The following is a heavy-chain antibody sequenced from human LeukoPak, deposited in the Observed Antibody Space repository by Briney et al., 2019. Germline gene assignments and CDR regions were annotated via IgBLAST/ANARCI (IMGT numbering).Heavy chain of an antibody. J-gene: IGHJ4*02. D-gene: IGHD6-13*01. CDR2: ISYDGSNK. V-gene: IGHV3-30*03. Sequence: GGSLRLSCAASGFTFSTYAMHWVRQAPGKGLEWMAIISYDGSNKNYADSVKGRITISRDNSKNTLHLQMNSLRTEDTAVYYCARVKGGIAAAGNYFDYWGQGTLVTVSS. CDR3: ARVKGGIAAAGNYFDY. CDR1: GFTFSTYA.